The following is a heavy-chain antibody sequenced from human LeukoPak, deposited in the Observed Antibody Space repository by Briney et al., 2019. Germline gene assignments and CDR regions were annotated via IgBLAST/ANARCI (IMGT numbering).Heavy chain of an antibody. V-gene: IGHV3-7*03. D-gene: IGHD1-1*01. J-gene: IGHJ4*02. CDR3: ARGGTGDY. Sequence: GGSLRLSCEASGFTFSSYWMSWVRQAPGKGLEWVANIKTDGSEKYYVDSVKGRFTISRDNAKNSLYLQMNSLRAEDTAVYYCARGGTGDYWGQGTLVTVSS. CDR1: GFTFSSYW. CDR2: IKTDGSEK.